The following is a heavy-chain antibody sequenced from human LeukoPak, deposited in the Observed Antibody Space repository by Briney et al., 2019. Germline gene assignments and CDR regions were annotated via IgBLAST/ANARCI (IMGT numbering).Heavy chain of an antibody. V-gene: IGHV3-7*01. CDR1: GFTFSNYW. CDR2: IKQDASEK. Sequence: GGSLRLSCAASGFTFSNYWMSWVRQAPGKGLEWVAIIKQDASEKYYVDSVKGRFTISRDNAKNSLYVQMNSLRVEDTAVYYCVREGQTAWNDCWGQGTLVTVSS. D-gene: IGHD5-18*01. CDR3: VREGQTAWNDC. J-gene: IGHJ4*02.